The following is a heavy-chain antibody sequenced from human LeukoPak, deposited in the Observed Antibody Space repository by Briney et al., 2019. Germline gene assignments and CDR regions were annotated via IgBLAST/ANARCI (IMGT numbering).Heavy chain of an antibody. CDR3: ARDAVWGYYDSSGYYPLDY. V-gene: IGHV3-30*03. D-gene: IGHD3-22*01. Sequence: GGSLRLSCAASRFTFSNYVMHWVRQAPGKGLEWVAVISYDGSDKYYADSVKGRFTISRDNSKNTLYLQMNSLRAEDTAVYYCARDAVWGYYDSSGYYPLDYWGQGTLVTVSS. J-gene: IGHJ4*02. CDR2: ISYDGSDK. CDR1: RFTFSNYV.